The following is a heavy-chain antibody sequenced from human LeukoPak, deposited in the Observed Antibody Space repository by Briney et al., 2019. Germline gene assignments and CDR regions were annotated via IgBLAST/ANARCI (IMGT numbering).Heavy chain of an antibody. CDR1: GFTFSSYS. Sequence: NPGGSLRLSCAASGFTFSSYSMNWVRQALGKGLEWVSSISSSSSYIYYADSVKGRFTISRDNSKNSLYLQMNSLRTEDTALYYCAKEGQQLGTKGYYFDYWGQGTLVTVSS. D-gene: IGHD6-13*01. J-gene: IGHJ4*02. CDR2: ISSSSSYI. CDR3: AKEGQQLGTKGYYFDY. V-gene: IGHV3-21*04.